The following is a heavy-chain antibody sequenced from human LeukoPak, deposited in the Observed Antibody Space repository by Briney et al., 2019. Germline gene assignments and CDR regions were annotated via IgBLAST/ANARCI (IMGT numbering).Heavy chain of an antibody. CDR3: AKERGSYYDSSGCFDY. CDR1: GFTFDDYT. CDR2: ISWDGGST. V-gene: IGHV3-43*01. D-gene: IGHD3-22*01. Sequence: GGSLRLSCAASGFTFDDYTMHWVRQAPGKGLEWVPLISWDGGSTYYADSVKGRFTISRDNSKNPLYLQMNSLRTEDTALYYCAKERGSYYDSSGCFDYWGQGTLVTVSS. J-gene: IGHJ4*02.